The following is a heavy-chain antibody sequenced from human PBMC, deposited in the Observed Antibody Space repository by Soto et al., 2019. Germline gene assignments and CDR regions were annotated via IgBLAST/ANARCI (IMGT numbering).Heavy chain of an antibody. CDR3: ARGVTTVTTIDY. J-gene: IGHJ4*02. CDR1: GGSISSGGYS. V-gene: IGHV4-30-2*01. Sequence: QLQLQESGSGLEKPSQTLSLTCAVSGGSISSGGYSWSWIRQPPGKGLEWIGYIYHSGSTYYNPSLKSRVTISVDRSKNQFSLKLSSVTAADTAVYYCARGVTTVTTIDYWDQGTLVTVSS. CDR2: IYHSGST. D-gene: IGHD4-17*01.